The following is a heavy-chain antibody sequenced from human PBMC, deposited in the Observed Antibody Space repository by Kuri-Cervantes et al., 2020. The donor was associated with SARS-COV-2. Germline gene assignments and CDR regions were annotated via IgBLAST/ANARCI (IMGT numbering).Heavy chain of an antibody. CDR1: GGSISSGDYY. D-gene: IGHD3-10*01. Sequence: SETLSFTCTVSGGSISSGDYYWSWIRQPPGKGLEWIGYIYYSGSTYYNPSLKSRVTISVDTSKNQFSLKLSSVTAADTAVYYCARVRYGSGSYCDYWGQGTLVTVSS. CDR2: IYYSGST. CDR3: ARVRYGSGSYCDY. V-gene: IGHV4-30-4*08. J-gene: IGHJ4*02.